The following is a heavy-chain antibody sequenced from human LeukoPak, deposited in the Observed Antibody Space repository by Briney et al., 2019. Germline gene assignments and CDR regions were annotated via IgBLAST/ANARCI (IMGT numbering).Heavy chain of an antibody. D-gene: IGHD3-22*01. J-gene: IGHJ4*02. CDR2: IGPYNDNT. Sequence: ASVKVSCKASGYTFTTSGICWVRQAPGQGLEWMGWIGPYNDNTNYAQKFQGRVTMTTDTSTSTVYMELRSLRSDDTAVYYCARAYYYDNSGSDFDYWGQGTLVTVPS. CDR3: ARAYYYDNSGSDFDY. CDR1: GYTFTTSG. V-gene: IGHV1-18*01.